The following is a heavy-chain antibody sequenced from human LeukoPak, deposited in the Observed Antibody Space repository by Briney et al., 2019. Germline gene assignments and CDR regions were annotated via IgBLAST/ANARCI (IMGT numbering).Heavy chain of an antibody. CDR3: ARAGYCSSTSCYDAFDI. Sequence: ASVKVSCKASGYTFTSYYMHWVRQAPGQGLEWMGWISAYNGNTNYAQKFQGRVTITADESTSTAYMELSSLRSEDTAVYYCARAGYCSSTSCYDAFDIWGQGTMVTVSS. V-gene: IGHV1-18*04. J-gene: IGHJ3*02. CDR2: ISAYNGNT. D-gene: IGHD2-2*01. CDR1: GYTFTSYY.